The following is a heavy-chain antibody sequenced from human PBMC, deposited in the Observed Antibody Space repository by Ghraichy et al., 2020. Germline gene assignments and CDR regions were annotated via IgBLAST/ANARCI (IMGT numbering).Heavy chain of an antibody. V-gene: IGHV3-23*01. CDR2: ISANGGST. D-gene: IGHD2-2*01. CDR3: AGSTTPSRYFYMDV. Sequence: GGSLRLSCAASGFTFSNYAMSWVRQAPGKGLEWVSFISANGGSTYYADSVKGRFTISRDNSKDTLYLQMNSLRAEDTAVYYCAGSTTPSRYFYMDVWGKGSTVTVSS. CDR1: GFTFSNYA. J-gene: IGHJ6*03.